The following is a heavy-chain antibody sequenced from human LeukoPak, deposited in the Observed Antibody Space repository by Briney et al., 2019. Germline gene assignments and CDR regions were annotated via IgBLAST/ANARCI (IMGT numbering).Heavy chain of an antibody. J-gene: IGHJ5*02. CDR1: GFTFSSYS. D-gene: IGHD2/OR15-2a*01. V-gene: IGHV3-21*01. CDR3: ARGIGHWVDP. CDR2: ISSSSSYI. Sequence: GGSLRLSCAASGFTFSSYSMNWVRQAPGKWLEWVSSISSSSSYIYYADSVKGRFTISRDNAKNSLYLQMNSLRAEDTAVYYCARGIGHWVDPWGQGTLVTVSS.